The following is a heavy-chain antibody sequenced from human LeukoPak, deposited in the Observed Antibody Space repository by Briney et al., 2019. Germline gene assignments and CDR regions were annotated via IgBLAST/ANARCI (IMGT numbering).Heavy chain of an antibody. Sequence: GGSLRLSCTASGFTFSSCGMHWVRQAPGKGLEWVGFIRNDESNKYYADSLKGRFTISRDNSKNTLYLQMNSLRAEDTAVYYCAKTRVAGTIVSRGYFQNWGQGTLVTVSS. CDR3: AKTRVAGTIVSRGYFQN. J-gene: IGHJ1*01. CDR2: IRNDESNK. CDR1: GFTFSSCG. V-gene: IGHV3-30*02. D-gene: IGHD6-19*01.